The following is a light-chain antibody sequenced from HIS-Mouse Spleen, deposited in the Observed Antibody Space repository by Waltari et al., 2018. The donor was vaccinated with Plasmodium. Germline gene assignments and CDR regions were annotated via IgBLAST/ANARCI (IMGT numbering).Light chain of an antibody. CDR3: QSADSSGTWV. CDR2: KDS. V-gene: IGLV3-25*03. J-gene: IGLJ3*02. Sequence: SYELPQPPSVSVSPGHTARITCPGDALPKQYAYWYQQKPGQAPVLVIYKDSERPSGIPERFSGSSSGTTVTLTISGVQAEDEADYYCQSADSSGTWVFGGGTKLTVL. CDR1: ALPKQY.